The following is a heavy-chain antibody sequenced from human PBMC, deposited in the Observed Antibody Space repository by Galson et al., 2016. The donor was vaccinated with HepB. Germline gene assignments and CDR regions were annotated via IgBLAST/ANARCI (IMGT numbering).Heavy chain of an antibody. CDR1: GFTFSSYA. V-gene: IGHV3-23*01. CDR2: ITTSGDRT. Sequence: SLRLSCAASGFTFSSYAMTWVRQAPGKGLEWVSGITTSGDRTLSADSVKGRFTVSRDNSKNTLFLQMNGLRAEDTAVDYCEKDRYGAYPDYFDYWGQGTLVTVSS. J-gene: IGHJ4*02. D-gene: IGHD5-12*01. CDR3: EKDRYGAYPDYFDY.